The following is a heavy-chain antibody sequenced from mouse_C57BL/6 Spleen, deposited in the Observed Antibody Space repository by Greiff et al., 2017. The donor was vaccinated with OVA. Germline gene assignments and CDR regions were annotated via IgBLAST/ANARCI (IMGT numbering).Heavy chain of an antibody. V-gene: IGHV1-52*01. CDR1: GYTFTSYW. Sequence: VQLQQPGAELVRPGSSVKLSCKASGYTFTSYWMHWVKQRPIQGLEWIGNIDPSDSETHYNQKFKDKSTLTVDKSSSTAYMQLSSLTAEDSAVYDCARSYDYGYYYAMDYWGQGTSGTVSS. CDR3: ARSYDYGYYYAMDY. CDR2: IDPSDSET. J-gene: IGHJ4*01. D-gene: IGHD2-4*01.